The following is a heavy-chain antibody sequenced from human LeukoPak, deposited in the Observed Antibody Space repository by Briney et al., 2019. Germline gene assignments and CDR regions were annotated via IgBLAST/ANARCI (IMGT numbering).Heavy chain of an antibody. V-gene: IGHV4-4*07. J-gene: IGHJ3*01. D-gene: IGHD3-10*01. CDR3: ARSRPLHASGGFYNVDGLDV. CDR1: GGSINNYY. CDR2: IHTSGTA. Sequence: SETLSLTCTVSGGSINNYYCHWIRQPAGKGLEWIRRIHTSGTANYNPSLNSRVTMSVDTSKSHFSLKLTSVTAADTALYYCARSRPLHASGGFYNVDGLDVWGLGTMVTVSS.